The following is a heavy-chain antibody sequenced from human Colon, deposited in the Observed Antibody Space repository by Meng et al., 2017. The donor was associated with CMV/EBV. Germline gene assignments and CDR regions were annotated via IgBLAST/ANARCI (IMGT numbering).Heavy chain of an antibody. CDR1: GFTFSNYT. D-gene: IGHD2-21*01. CDR3: ARDRAGDPLFYYTGLDV. Sequence: GESLKISCTASGFTFSNYTVKWVRQAPGKGLEWVSSISSSGSYIYYADSVKGRFTISRDSAKTSVFLQMNNLRAEDTALYYCARDRAGDPLFYYTGLDVWGHGTPVTVSS. V-gene: IGHV3-21*06. J-gene: IGHJ6*02. CDR2: ISSSGSYI.